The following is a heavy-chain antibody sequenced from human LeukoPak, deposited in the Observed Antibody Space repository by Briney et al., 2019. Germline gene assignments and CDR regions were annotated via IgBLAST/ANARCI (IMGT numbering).Heavy chain of an antibody. J-gene: IGHJ4*02. CDR3: ARPTRGYSYGYYFDY. CDR2: INHSGST. Sequence: SGTLSLTCAVSGGSISSSNWWSWVRQPPGKGLEWIGEINHSGSTNYNPSLKSRVTISVDTSKNQFSLKLSSVTAADTAVYYCARPTRGYSYGYYFDYWGQGTLVTVSS. CDR1: GGSISSSNW. D-gene: IGHD5-18*01. V-gene: IGHV4-4*02.